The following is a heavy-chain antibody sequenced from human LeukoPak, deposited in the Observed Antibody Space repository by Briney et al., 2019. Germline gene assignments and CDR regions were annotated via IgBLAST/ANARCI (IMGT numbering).Heavy chain of an antibody. J-gene: IGHJ1*01. Sequence: GGSLRLSCAASGFSFSDTYMSWIRQAPGKGLEWIAYIATGGYTLDYADSVRGRFTVSRDNAKNSLYLQMNSLRVEDTAVYYCATSSFYGQLWGQGTLVTVSS. CDR1: GFSFSDTY. CDR2: IATGGYTL. D-gene: IGHD2/OR15-2a*01. CDR3: ATSSFYGQL. V-gene: IGHV3-11*01.